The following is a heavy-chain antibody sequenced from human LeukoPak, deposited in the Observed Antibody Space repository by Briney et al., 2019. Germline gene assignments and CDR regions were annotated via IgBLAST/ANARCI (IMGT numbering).Heavy chain of an antibody. CDR2: MYHTGST. CDR1: GGSISSGRYY. V-gene: IGHV4-61*02. J-gene: IGHJ4*02. CDR3: ARGHEDIWKRLRGFDY. Sequence: SETLSLPCTVSGGSISSGRYYWTWIRQPAGKGLEWIGRMYHTGSTMYNPSFRSRVTISVDTSKNQFSLKLNSVTVADTAIYYCARGHEDIWKRLRGFDYWGQGTLVTVSS. D-gene: IGHD1-20*01.